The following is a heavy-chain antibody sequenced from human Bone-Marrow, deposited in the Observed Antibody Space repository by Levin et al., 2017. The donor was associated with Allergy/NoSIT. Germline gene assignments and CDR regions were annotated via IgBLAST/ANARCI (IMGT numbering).Heavy chain of an antibody. CDR2: IGASGATT. CDR3: AKLSSSWTEY. CDR1: GFTFSTDG. V-gene: IGHV3-23*01. J-gene: IGHJ4*02. D-gene: IGHD6-13*01. Sequence: GGSLRLSCAGSGFTFSTDGMIWVRQAPGTGLEWVSAIGASGATTYYTHSVRGRFIISRDNFKNTLYLQMNSLRVDDTAKYYCAKLSSSWTEYWGQGTLVTVSS.